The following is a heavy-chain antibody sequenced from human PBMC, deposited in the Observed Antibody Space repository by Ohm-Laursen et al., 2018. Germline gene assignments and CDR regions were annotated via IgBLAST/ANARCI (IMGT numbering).Heavy chain of an antibody. D-gene: IGHD2-2*01. CDR1: GGSISSYY. CDR2: IYYSGST. J-gene: IGHJ4*02. V-gene: IGHV4-59*12. Sequence: SGTLSLTCTVSGGSISSYYWSWIRQPPGKGLEWIGYIYYSGSTNYNPSLKSRVTISVDTSKNQFSLKLSSVTAADTAVYYCASGGVVVPAKAHFDYWGQGTLVTVSS. CDR3: ASGGVVVPAKAHFDY.